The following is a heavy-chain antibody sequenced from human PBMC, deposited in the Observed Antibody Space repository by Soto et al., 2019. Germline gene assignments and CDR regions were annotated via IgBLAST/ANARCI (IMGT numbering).Heavy chain of an antibody. Sequence: GGSLRLSCAASGFTFSSYSMNWVRQAPGKGLEWVSSISSSSSYIYYADSVKGRFTISRDNAKNSLYLQMNSLRAEDTAVYYCARVIGGKYYYMDVWGKGTTVTVSS. CDR1: GFTFSSYS. J-gene: IGHJ6*03. V-gene: IGHV3-21*01. CDR2: ISSSSSYI. CDR3: ARVIGGKYYYMDV. D-gene: IGHD3-16*01.